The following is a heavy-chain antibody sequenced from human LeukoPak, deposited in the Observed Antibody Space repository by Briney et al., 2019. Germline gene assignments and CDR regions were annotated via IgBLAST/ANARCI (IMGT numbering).Heavy chain of an antibody. V-gene: IGHV3-23*01. D-gene: IGHD4-17*01. Sequence: GGSLRLSCAASGFTFSSYAMSWVRQAPGKGLEWVSAISGSGSSTYYADSVKGRFTISRDNSKNTLYLQMNSLRAEDTAVYYCAKGSYYGDYVDIILRPLDYWGQGTLVTVSS. J-gene: IGHJ4*02. CDR1: GFTFSSYA. CDR3: AKGSYYGDYVDIILRPLDY. CDR2: ISGSGSST.